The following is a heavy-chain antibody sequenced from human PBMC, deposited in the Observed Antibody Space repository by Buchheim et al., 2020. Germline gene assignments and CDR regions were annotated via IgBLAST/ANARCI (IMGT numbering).Heavy chain of an antibody. J-gene: IGHJ4*02. CDR3: ARDRLYCSGGSCYSFFDY. D-gene: IGHD2-15*01. V-gene: IGHV4-59*01. CDR1: GGSISSYY. Sequence: QVQLQESGPGLVKPSETLSLTCTVSGGSISSYYWSWIRQPPGKGLEWIGYIYYSGSTNYNPSLKSRVTISVDTSKNQFSLKLSSVTAADTAVYYCARDRLYCSGGSCYSFFDYWGQGTLITVSS. CDR2: IYYSGST.